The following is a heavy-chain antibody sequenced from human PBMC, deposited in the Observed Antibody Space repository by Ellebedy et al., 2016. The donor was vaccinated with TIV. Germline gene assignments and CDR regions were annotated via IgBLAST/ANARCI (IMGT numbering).Heavy chain of an antibody. J-gene: IGHJ4*02. CDR3: ARTDPWQPIDD. CDR2: VYHSGSP. CDR1: GVSVSVRYY. Sequence: MPSETLSLTCNVSGVSVSVRYYWAWIRQPPGKGLEWIGSVYHSGSPYYNPSLKSRVTLSADPSRNQFSLKLKTVTAEDTAVYYCARTDPWQPIDDWGQGILVSVSS. D-gene: IGHD2-21*02. V-gene: IGHV4-39*01.